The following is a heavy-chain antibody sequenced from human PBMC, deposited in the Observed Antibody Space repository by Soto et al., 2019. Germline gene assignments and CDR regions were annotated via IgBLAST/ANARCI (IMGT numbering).Heavy chain of an antibody. J-gene: IGHJ4*02. V-gene: IGHV3-53*01. CDR1: GYTVSRNY. CDR2: IYSGGST. D-gene: IGHD1-26*01. Sequence: EGKLVESGGGLIQPGGSLRLSCAASGYTVSRNYMSWVRQAPGKGLEWVSVIYSGGSTYYADSVKGRFTISRDNSKNTLYLQMNSLRAEDTAVYYCARERQGAHLALDYWGQGTLVTVSS. CDR3: ARERQGAHLALDY.